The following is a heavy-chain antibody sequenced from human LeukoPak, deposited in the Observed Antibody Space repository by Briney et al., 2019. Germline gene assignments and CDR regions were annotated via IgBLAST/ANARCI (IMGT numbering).Heavy chain of an antibody. CDR2: IYHSGST. CDR1: GYSISSGYY. V-gene: IGHV4-38-2*02. CDR3: ASYTDAFDI. D-gene: IGHD3-16*01. Sequence: SEALSLTCTVSGYSISSGYYWGWIRQPPGKGLEWIGSIYHSGSTYYNPSLKSRVTISVDTSKNQFSLKLSSVTAADTAVYYCASYTDAFDIWGQGTMVTVSS. J-gene: IGHJ3*02.